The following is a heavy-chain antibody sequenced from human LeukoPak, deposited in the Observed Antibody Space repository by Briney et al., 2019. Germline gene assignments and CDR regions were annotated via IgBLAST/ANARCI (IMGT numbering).Heavy chain of an antibody. CDR3: VRSKGEDYYYYYMDV. CDR1: GYTFTSYG. CDR2: ISAYNGNT. Sequence: GASVKVSCKASGYTFTSYGISWVRQAPGQGLEWVGWISAYNGNTNYAQNLQGRVTMTTDTSTSTAYMELSSLRSEDTAVYYCVRSKGEDYYYYYMDVWGKGTTVTISS. D-gene: IGHD3-10*01. J-gene: IGHJ6*03. V-gene: IGHV1-18*01.